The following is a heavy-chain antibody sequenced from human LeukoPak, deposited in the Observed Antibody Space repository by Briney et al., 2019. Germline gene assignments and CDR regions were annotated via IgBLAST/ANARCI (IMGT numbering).Heavy chain of an antibody. Sequence: GGSLRLSCAASGFTFSSYAMSWVRQAPGKGLEWVSAISGSGGSTYYADSVKGRFTISRDNSKNTLYLQMNSLRAEDTAVYYCAKDTNYSSRKQGGYYFDYWGQGTLVAVSS. V-gene: IGHV3-23*01. J-gene: IGHJ4*02. D-gene: IGHD6-13*01. CDR3: AKDTNYSSRKQGGYYFDY. CDR2: ISGSGGST. CDR1: GFTFSSYA.